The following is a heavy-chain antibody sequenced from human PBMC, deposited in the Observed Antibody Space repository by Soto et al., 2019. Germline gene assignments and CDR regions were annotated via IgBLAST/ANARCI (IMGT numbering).Heavy chain of an antibody. D-gene: IGHD5-18*01. CDR3: ARRSSYAYLFDY. J-gene: IGHJ4*02. Sequence: SETLSLTCSVSGGSISSKSYSWGWIRQPPGKGLEWIGTFYYSENTYYNPSLKSRITMSVDTSKNQFSLKLSSVTAADTAVYYCARRSSYAYLFDYWGQGTQVTVSS. CDR2: FYYSENT. CDR1: GGSISSKSYS. V-gene: IGHV4-39*07.